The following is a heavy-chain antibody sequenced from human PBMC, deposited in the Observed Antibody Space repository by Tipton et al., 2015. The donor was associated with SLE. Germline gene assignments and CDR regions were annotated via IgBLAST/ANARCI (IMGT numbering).Heavy chain of an antibody. CDR3: ARGGEAAAGYSWFDP. J-gene: IGHJ5*02. V-gene: IGHV4-59*01. Sequence: TLSLTCTVSGGSISSYYWSWVRQPPGKGLEWIGYFYYGGSTNYNPSLKSRVTISVDTSKNQFSLKLTSVTAADTATYYCARGGEAAAGYSWFDPWGQGTLVTVSS. D-gene: IGHD6-13*01. CDR2: FYYGGST. CDR1: GGSISSYY.